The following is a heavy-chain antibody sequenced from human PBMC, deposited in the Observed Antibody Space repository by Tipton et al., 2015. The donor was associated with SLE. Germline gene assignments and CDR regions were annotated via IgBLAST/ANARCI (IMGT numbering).Heavy chain of an antibody. D-gene: IGHD2-2*01. CDR2: IYYIGST. CDR1: GGSMSSYY. J-gene: IGHJ3*02. CDR3: ARSRSAAGDYDAFDI. V-gene: IGHV4-59*08. Sequence: TLSLTCAVSGGSMSSYYWSWIRQPPGKGLEWLGNIYYIGSTNCNPSLKSRINISVDTSKNQFSLKLSSVTAADTAVYYCARSRSAAGDYDAFDIWGQGTMVTVSS.